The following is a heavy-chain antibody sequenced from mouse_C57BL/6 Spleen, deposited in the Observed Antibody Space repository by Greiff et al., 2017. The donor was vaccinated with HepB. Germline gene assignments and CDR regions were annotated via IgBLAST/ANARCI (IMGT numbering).Heavy chain of an antibody. Sequence: QVQLKESGPELVKPGASVKISCKASGYAFSSSWMNWVKQRPGKGLEWIGRIYPGDGDTNYNGKFKGKATLTADKSSSTAYMQLSSLTSEDYAVYFCAREATPAQVSAWFAYWGQGTLVTVSA. CDR3: AREATPAQVSAWFAY. D-gene: IGHD3-2*02. CDR2: IYPGDGDT. CDR1: GYAFSSSW. V-gene: IGHV1-82*01. J-gene: IGHJ3*01.